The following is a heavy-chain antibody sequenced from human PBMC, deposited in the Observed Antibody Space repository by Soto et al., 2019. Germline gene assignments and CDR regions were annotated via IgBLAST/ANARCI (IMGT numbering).Heavy chain of an antibody. D-gene: IGHD2-15*01. V-gene: IGHV1-69*02. J-gene: IGHJ3*02. Sequence: ASVKVSCKASGGTFSSYTISWVRQAPGQGLEWMGRIIPILGIANYAQKFQGRVTITADKSTSTAYMELSSLRSEDTAVYYCARGLGYCSGGSCYSSDDAFDIWGQGTMVTVSS. CDR3: ARGLGYCSGGSCYSSDDAFDI. CDR2: IIPILGIA. CDR1: GGTFSSYT.